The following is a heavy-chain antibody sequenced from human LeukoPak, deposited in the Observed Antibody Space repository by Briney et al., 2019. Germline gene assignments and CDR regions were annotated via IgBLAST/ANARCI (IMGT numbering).Heavy chain of an antibody. D-gene: IGHD5-12*01. J-gene: IGHJ4*02. CDR1: GFTFSVYG. CDR3: ARHSSPRYSGYDKEGFDY. Sequence: GGSLRLSCAASGFTFSVYGMHWVRQAPGKGLEWVAFIRYNGDNKFCADSVKGRFTISRDNAKNSLYLQMNSLRAEDTAVYYCARHSSPRYSGYDKEGFDYWGQGTLVTVSS. CDR2: IRYNGDNK. V-gene: IGHV3-30*02.